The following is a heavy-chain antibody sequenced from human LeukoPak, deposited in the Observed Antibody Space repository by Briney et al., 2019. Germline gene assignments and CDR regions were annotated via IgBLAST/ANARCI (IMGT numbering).Heavy chain of an antibody. CDR1: GYAIRSYG. J-gene: IGHJ4*02. CDR3: ARDRYYGSGTWSYFDY. D-gene: IGHD3-10*01. Sequence: ASGNVSSPASGYAIRSYGISWVRQAPGQGLEWMGWISGNNGNTDYAQKLQGRVTVTTDTSTSTAYMELRSLRFDDTAVYYCARDRYYGSGTWSYFDYWGQGTLVSVSS. CDR2: ISGNNGNT. V-gene: IGHV1-18*01.